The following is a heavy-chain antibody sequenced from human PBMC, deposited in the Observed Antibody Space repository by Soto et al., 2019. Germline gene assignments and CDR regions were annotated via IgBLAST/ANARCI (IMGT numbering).Heavy chain of an antibody. D-gene: IGHD2-8*02. Sequence: HEHLVQSGAEVKRPGASLKVSCKASGYSFTGYYIHWVRQAPGQGLEWMGWINPDSGATNYAQNFQGMVHLTSDTSISTASMDLTSLTSDDTAVYYCARGDYGTGGYPFPYFDYWGQGTLVIVSS. CDR1: GYSFTGYY. CDR2: INPDSGAT. V-gene: IGHV1-2*02. CDR3: ARGDYGTGGYPFPYFDY. J-gene: IGHJ4*02.